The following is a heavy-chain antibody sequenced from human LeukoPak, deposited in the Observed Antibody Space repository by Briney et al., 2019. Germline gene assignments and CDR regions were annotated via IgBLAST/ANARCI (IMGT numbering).Heavy chain of an antibody. CDR2: IYSGGST. Sequence: GGSLRLSCAASGFTVSSHYMNWVRQAPGKGLEWVSVIYSGGSTNYADSVRGRFTISRDNSKNTLYLQMNSLRAEDTAVYYCAREEYSSRRDQDPFDIWGQGTTVTVSS. J-gene: IGHJ3*02. CDR3: AREEYSSRRDQDPFDI. D-gene: IGHD6-13*01. V-gene: IGHV3-66*01. CDR1: GFTVSSHY.